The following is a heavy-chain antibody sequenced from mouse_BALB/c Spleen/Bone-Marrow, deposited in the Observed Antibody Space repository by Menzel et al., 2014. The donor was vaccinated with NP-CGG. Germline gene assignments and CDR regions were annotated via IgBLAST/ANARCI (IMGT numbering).Heavy chain of an antibody. CDR3: ARGREYDVFSY. D-gene: IGHD2-14*01. J-gene: IGHJ3*01. V-gene: IGHV1-52*01. CDR2: IDPYDSET. Sequence: VKLMESGAELVRPGASVKLSCKASGYTFTSYWMNWVKQRPEQGLEWIGRIDPYDSETHYNQKFKDKAILTVDKSSSTAYMQLSSLTSEDSAVYYCARGREYDVFSYWGQGTLVTVSA. CDR1: GYTFTSYW.